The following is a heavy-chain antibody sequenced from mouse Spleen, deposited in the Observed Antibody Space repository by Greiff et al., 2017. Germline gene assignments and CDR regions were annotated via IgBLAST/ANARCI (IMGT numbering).Heavy chain of an antibody. CDR2: INPSTGGT. V-gene: IGHV1-42*01. D-gene: IGHD4-1*02. CDR1: GYSFTGYY. J-gene: IGHJ4*01. CDR3: ATNWDGGYAMDY. Sequence: EVQLQESGPELVKPGASVKISCKASGYSFTGYYMNWVKQSPEKSLEWIGEINPSTGGTTYNQKFKAKATLTVDKSSSTAYMQLKSLTSEDSAVYYCATNWDGGYAMDYWGQGTSVTVSS.